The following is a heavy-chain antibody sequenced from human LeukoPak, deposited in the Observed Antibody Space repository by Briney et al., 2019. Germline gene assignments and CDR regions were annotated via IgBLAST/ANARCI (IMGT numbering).Heavy chain of an antibody. CDR2: IYYSGST. J-gene: IGHJ5*02. CDR1: GGSISSGDYY. D-gene: IGHD5-18*01. V-gene: IGHV4-30-4*01. Sequence: PSQTLSLTCTVSGGSISSGDYYWRWIRQPPGKGLDWIGYIYYSGSTYYNPSLKSRVTISVDTSKNQFSLKLSSVTAADTAVYYCARGGYSYGYPWFDPWGQGTLVTVSS. CDR3: ARGGYSYGYPWFDP.